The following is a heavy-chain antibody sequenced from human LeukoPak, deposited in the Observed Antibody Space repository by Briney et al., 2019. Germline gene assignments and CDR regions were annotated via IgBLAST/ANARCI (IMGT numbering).Heavy chain of an antibody. CDR2: IYHSGST. V-gene: IGHV4-30-2*01. J-gene: IGHJ4*02. CDR1: GGSISSCGYS. D-gene: IGHD3-16*01. CDR3: PRGGDDSHSTDY. Sequence: SQTLSLTCAVSGGSISSCGYSWSWIRQPPVKGLEGIGYIYHSGSTYYNPSLKSRVTISVDRSKNQFSLKLSAVTAADTAVYYCPRGGDDSHSTDYWGQGTLVTVSS.